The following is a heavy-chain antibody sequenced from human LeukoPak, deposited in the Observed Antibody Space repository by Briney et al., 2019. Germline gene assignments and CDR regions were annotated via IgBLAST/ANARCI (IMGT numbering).Heavy chain of an antibody. CDR2: IYYSGST. D-gene: IGHD1-26*01. CDR3: ARGYSGSYLAAFDI. CDR1: GGSISSSSYY. J-gene: IGHJ3*02. Sequence: SETLSLTCTVSGGSISSSSYYWGWIRQPPGKGLEWIGSIYYSGSTYYNPSLKSRVTISVDTSKNQFSLKLSSATAADTAVYYCARGYSGSYLAAFDIWGQGTMVTVSS. V-gene: IGHV4-39*01.